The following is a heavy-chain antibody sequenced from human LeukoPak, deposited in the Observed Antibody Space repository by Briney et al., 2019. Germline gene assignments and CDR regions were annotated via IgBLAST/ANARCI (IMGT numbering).Heavy chain of an antibody. Sequence: ASVKVSCKASGYTFTSYAMHWVRQAPGQRLEWMGWINAGNGNTKYSQKFQGRVTITRDTSASTAYMELSSLRSEGTAAYYCARDYLAVANRPGYWGQGTLVTVSS. CDR2: INAGNGNT. CDR1: GYTFTSYA. D-gene: IGHD6-19*01. CDR3: ARDYLAVANRPGY. J-gene: IGHJ4*02. V-gene: IGHV1-3*01.